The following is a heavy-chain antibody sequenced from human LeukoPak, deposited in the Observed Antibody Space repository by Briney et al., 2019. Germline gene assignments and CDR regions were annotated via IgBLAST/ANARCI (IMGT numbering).Heavy chain of an antibody. CDR3: ARGGTYCSSTSCYSPSDY. J-gene: IGHJ4*02. D-gene: IGHD2-2*01. CDR2: ISSSSYI. CDR1: GFTFSSYN. V-gene: IGHV3-21*01. Sequence: AGGSLRLSCAASGFTFSSYNMNWVRQAPGKGLEWVSSISSSSYIYYADSVKGRFTISRDNAKNSLYLQMNSLRAEDTAVYYCARGGTYCSSTSCYSPSDYWGQGTLVTVSS.